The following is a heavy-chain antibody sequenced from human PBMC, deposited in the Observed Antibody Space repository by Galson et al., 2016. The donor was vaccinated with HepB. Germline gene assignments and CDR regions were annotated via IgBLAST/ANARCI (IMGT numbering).Heavy chain of an antibody. J-gene: IGHJ4*02. V-gene: IGHV3-73*01. CDR3: ARVGDYGDRRIFDY. D-gene: IGHD4-17*01. Sequence: SLRLSCAASGISLSEFAVHWVRQASGAGLEWLGRMRSRANNYETSYSESVKDRFIISRDDSTNMAFLQLNNLKTEDTAVYFCARVGDYGDRRIFDYWGQGTLVTVSS. CDR2: MRSRANNYET. CDR1: GISLSEFA.